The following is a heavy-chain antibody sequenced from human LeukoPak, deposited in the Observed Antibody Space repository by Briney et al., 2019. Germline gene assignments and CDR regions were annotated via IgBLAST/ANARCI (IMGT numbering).Heavy chain of an antibody. CDR1: GFAFNLYG. CDR3: AKLGTYWYFDV. D-gene: IGHD3-16*01. J-gene: IGHJ2*01. Sequence: GGSLRLSCATSGFAFNLYGMAWVRQAPGKGLEWVSGISGSAVGTYYADSVKGRFTISRDNPKNVLFLQMNNLRVEDTAVYFCAKLGTYWYFDVWGRGTLVTVSS. CDR2: ISGSAVGT. V-gene: IGHV3-23*01.